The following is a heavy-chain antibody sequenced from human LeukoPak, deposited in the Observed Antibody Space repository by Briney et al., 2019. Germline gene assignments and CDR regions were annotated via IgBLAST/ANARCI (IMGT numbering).Heavy chain of an antibody. D-gene: IGHD2-8*01. V-gene: IGHV4-31*03. CDR2: IYYSGST. CDR1: SGSISSGVYY. CDR3: SRENGAFSPFGY. J-gene: IGHJ4*02. Sequence: SETLSLTCPVSSGSISSGVYYWSWIRQHPGKGLEWIGYIYYSGSTYYNPSLKSRVTISVDTSKNQFSLNLTSVTAADTAVYYCSRENGAFSPFGYWGQGTLVTVLS.